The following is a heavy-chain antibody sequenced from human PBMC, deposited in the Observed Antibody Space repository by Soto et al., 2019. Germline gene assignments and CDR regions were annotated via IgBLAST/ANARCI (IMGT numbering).Heavy chain of an antibody. J-gene: IGHJ5*02. D-gene: IGHD6-19*01. CDR3: ARVRKSSGWDQGVRFDP. V-gene: IGHV3-33*01. Sequence: GGSLRLSCAASGFTCSSYGMHWVRQAPGKGLEWVAVIWYDGSNKYYADSVKGRFAISRDNSKNTLYLQMNSLRSDDTAVYYCARVRKSSGWDQGVRFDPWGQGTLVTVSS. CDR1: GFTCSSYG. CDR2: IWYDGSNK.